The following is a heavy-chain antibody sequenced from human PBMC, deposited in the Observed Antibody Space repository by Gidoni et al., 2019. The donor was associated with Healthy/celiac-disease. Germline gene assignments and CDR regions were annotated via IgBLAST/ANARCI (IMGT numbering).Heavy chain of an antibody. V-gene: IGHV3-23*01. CDR2: IRGSGGST. CDR1: AFPFRSYA. CDR3: AKDTKVVVITIFDY. Sequence: VHLFDSGGLLVPPGGSLRRSFSDSAFPFRSYAMVWVRQAPGKGLEWVSAIRGSGGSTYDAYSVKGVFTISSEYSKKTLYLQRNIRRAEETVVYYCAKDTKVVVITIFDYWGQGTLVTVSS. D-gene: IGHD3-22*01. J-gene: IGHJ4*02.